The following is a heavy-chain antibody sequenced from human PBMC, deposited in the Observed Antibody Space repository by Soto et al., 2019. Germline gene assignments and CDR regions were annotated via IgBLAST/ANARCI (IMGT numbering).Heavy chain of an antibody. Sequence: SVNVSCKASGGTFSSYRINWVRQAPGQGLEWVGGIVPIYRTADYAQKFQGRVTITADESARTSYLELRSLKSQDTAVYYCVRVSGAKFMSSWGQGHLVTVS. CDR1: GGTFSSYR. CDR2: IVPIYRTA. D-gene: IGHD6-19*01. V-gene: IGHV1-69*13. J-gene: IGHJ4*02. CDR3: VRVSGAKFMSS.